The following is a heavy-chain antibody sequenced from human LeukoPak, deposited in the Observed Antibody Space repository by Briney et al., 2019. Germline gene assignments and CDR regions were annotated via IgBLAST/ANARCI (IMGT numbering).Heavy chain of an antibody. V-gene: IGHV4-39*07. J-gene: IGHJ4*02. Sequence: PSETLSLTCTVSGGSIMSSTYYWGWIRQSPGKGLEWIGTIYYSGSTYYNPSLKSRVSMSVDTSKKQFSLKLSSVTAADTAVYYCAREEGSSSWVFDYWGQGTLVTVSS. CDR3: AREEGSSSWVFDY. CDR1: GGSIMSSTYY. CDR2: IYYSGST. D-gene: IGHD6-13*01.